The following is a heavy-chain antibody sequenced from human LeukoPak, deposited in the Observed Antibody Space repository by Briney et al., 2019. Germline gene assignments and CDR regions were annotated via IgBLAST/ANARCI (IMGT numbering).Heavy chain of an antibody. CDR2: IIPIFGTA. D-gene: IGHD3-22*01. Sequence: ASVKVSCKESGGTCSSHAISWVRQAPGQGLEWMGGIIPIFGTAKYAQKFQGRVTITADESTSTAYMELRSLRAEDTAVYYCAKAKGNYYDSSGYYYNWGQGTLVTVSS. CDR1: GGTCSSHA. J-gene: IGHJ4*02. CDR3: AKAKGNYYDSSGYYYN. V-gene: IGHV1-69*01.